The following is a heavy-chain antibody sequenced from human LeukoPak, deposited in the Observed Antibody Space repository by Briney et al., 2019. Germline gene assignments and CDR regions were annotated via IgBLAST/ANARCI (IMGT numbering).Heavy chain of an antibody. CDR2: ISGSGGNT. CDR1: GFTFSRNG. J-gene: IGHJ4*02. Sequence: PGGSLRLSCAASGFTFSRNGMTWVRQAPGKGLEWVSAISGSGGNTYYADSVKGRFTISRDNSKNTLYLQMNSLRAEDTAVYYCAKVSGGYYFDYWGQGTLVTVSS. CDR3: AKVSGGYYFDY. V-gene: IGHV3-23*01.